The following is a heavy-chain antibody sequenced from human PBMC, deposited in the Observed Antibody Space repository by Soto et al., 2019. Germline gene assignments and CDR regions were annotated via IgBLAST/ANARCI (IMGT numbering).Heavy chain of an antibody. Sequence: QVQLVQSGAEVKRPGSSVKVSCKASGDTFSFYSINWVRQAPGLGLEWMGRVNPILSLSNYAQRFQGRVTMTADKSTSKAYMVISSLRSEDTAIYYCATSYGSGYRAFDYWGQGAQVIVSS. D-gene: IGHD3-10*01. CDR1: GDTFSFYS. CDR2: VNPILSLS. CDR3: ATSYGSGYRAFDY. J-gene: IGHJ4*02. V-gene: IGHV1-69*02.